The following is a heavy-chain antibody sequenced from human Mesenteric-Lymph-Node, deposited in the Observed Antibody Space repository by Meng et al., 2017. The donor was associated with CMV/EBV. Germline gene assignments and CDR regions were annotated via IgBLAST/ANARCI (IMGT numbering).Heavy chain of an antibody. CDR3: ARGRTNFDY. V-gene: IGHV6-1*01. J-gene: IGHJ4*02. CDR1: GDSVSSNSAA. CDR2: TYYRSKWYN. D-gene: IGHD3-10*01. Sequence: AISGDSVSSNSAAWNWIRQSPSRGLEWLGRTYYRSKWYNDYEASVKSRITINPDTSKNQFSLQLSSVTAADTAVYYCARGRTNFDYWGQGTLVTVSS.